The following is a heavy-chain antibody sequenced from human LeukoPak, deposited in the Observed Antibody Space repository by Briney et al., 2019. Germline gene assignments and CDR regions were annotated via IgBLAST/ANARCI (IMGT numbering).Heavy chain of an antibody. J-gene: IGHJ4*02. CDR2: IYYSGST. D-gene: IGHD3-10*01. Sequence: SETLSLTCTVSGGSVSSSSYYWGWIRQPPGKGLEWIGSIYYSGSTYYNPSLKSRVTISVDTSKNQFSLKLSSVTAADTAVYYCARSMVRGVIIATPFDYWGQGTTVTISS. V-gene: IGHV4-39*01. CDR3: ARSMVRGVIIATPFDY. CDR1: GGSVSSSSYY.